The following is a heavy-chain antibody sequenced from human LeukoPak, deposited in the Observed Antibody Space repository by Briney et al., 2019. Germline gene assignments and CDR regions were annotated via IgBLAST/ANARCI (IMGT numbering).Heavy chain of an antibody. Sequence: ASVKVSCKASGYTFTSYGISWVRQAPGQGLEWLGWISAYNGNTNYAQRLQGRVTMTTDTSTSTAYMELSSLRSEDTAVYYCARDNDSSGYYYAPKSAFDIWGQGTMVTVSS. CDR1: GYTFTSYG. V-gene: IGHV1-18*01. CDR3: ARDNDSSGYYYAPKSAFDI. J-gene: IGHJ3*02. D-gene: IGHD3-22*01. CDR2: ISAYNGNT.